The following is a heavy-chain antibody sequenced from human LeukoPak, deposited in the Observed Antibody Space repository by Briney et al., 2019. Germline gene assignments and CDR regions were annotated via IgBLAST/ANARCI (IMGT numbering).Heavy chain of an antibody. CDR2: ISHDGSKE. CDR1: GFTFSSHA. V-gene: IGHV3-30*04. Sequence: GGSLRLSCEASGFTFSSHALHWVRQTPGKGLEWVAVISHDGSKEYYRDSVEGRFTISRDKSTSTLYLQMNSLRREDTAVYYCARDRGYFLDTSTSWIHDYWGQGTLVIVSS. CDR3: ARDRGYFLDTSTSWIHDY. J-gene: IGHJ4*02. D-gene: IGHD3-22*01.